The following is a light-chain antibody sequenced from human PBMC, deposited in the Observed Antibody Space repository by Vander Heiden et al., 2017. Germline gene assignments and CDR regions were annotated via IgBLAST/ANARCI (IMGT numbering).Light chain of an antibody. CDR2: WAS. Sequence: DLVLTHSPASLAVSLGERATINCKSSQSVVYSSNNKNYLAWYQQKPGQPPKLLIYWASTRESGVPDRFSGSGSGTDFTLTISSLQAEDVAVYYCQQYYSTPQTFGQGTKVEIK. CDR1: QSVVYSSNNKNY. V-gene: IGKV4-1*01. J-gene: IGKJ1*01. CDR3: QQYYSTPQT.